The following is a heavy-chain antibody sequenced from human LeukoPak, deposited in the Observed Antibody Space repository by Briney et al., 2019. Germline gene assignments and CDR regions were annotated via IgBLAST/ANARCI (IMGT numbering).Heavy chain of an antibody. Sequence: CETLGVTCTVSGDSISNHYWSWIRQPPGKGLVWIGYIFYSGNTHYNPSLKSRDTMSVDTSKNQFSLRLSSVTPADTAVYYCARDRGEGIVGTFDYWGQGATATDSS. D-gene: IGHD1-26*01. CDR2: IFYSGNT. CDR3: ARDRGEGIVGTFDY. CDR1: GDSISNHY. J-gene: IGHJ4*02. V-gene: IGHV4-59*11.